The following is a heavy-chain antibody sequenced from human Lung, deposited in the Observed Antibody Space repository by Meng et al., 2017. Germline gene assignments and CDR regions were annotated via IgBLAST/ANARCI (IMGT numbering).Heavy chain of an antibody. Sequence: QVQLQESGPGLVKPSQTLSFTCTVTGDSMGSRAYYWSWIRQLPGKGLEWIGYISYSGSTYYSPSLKSRVSISVDTSKKYFSLRLTSVTAADTAVYYCARGDTSKEFDYWGQGTLVTVSS. D-gene: IGHD5-18*01. J-gene: IGHJ4*02. CDR1: GDSMGSRAYY. CDR2: ISYSGST. CDR3: ARGDTSKEFDY. V-gene: IGHV4-30-4*01.